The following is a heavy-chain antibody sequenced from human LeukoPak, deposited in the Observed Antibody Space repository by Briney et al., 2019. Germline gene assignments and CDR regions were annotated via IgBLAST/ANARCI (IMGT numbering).Heavy chain of an antibody. Sequence: SETLSLTCAVSGGSISSSNWWSWVRQPPGKGLGWIGEIYHSGSTNYNPSLKSRVTISVDKSKNQFSLKLSSVTAADTAVYYCVRGYSSGWAALGFDYWGQGTLVTVSS. CDR1: GGSISSSNW. J-gene: IGHJ4*02. CDR3: VRGYSSGWAALGFDY. D-gene: IGHD6-19*01. V-gene: IGHV4-4*02. CDR2: IYHSGST.